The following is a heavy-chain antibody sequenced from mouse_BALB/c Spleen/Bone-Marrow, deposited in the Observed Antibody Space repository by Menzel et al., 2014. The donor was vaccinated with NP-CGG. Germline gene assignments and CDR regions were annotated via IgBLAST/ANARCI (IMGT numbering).Heavy chain of an antibody. D-gene: IGHD2-2*01. V-gene: IGHV1S29*02. CDR1: GYTFTDYN. Sequence: VQLKQSGPELVKPGASVKISCKASGYTFTDYNMHWVKQSHGKSLGWIGYIYPHNGGTGYNQKFKSKATLTVDNSSSTAYMELRSLTSEDSAVYYCARSGSGYDGFAYWGQGTLVTVSA. CDR3: ARSGSGYDGFAY. CDR2: IYPHNGGT. J-gene: IGHJ3*01.